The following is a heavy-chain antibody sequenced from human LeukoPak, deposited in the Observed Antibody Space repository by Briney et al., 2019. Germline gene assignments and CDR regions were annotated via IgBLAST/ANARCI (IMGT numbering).Heavy chain of an antibody. Sequence: NSGGSLRLSCGASGFTFRSYSMNWVRQAPGKGLEWVSAISSSSSYIYYADSVKGQFTISRDNAKNSLYLQMNSLRAEDTAVYYCASKLGWLPLDYWGQGTLVTVSS. J-gene: IGHJ4*02. CDR1: GFTFRSYS. CDR3: ASKLGWLPLDY. D-gene: IGHD3-22*01. V-gene: IGHV3-21*06. CDR2: ISSSSSYI.